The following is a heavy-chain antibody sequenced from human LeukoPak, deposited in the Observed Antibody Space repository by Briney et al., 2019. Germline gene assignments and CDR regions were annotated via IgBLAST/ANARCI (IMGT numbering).Heavy chain of an antibody. J-gene: IGHJ4*02. Sequence: PSETLSLTCAVYGGSFSGYYWSWIRQPPGKGLEWIGEINHSGSTNYNPSLKSRVTISVDTSKNQLSLKLSSVTAADTAVYYCARNLTGTGVYDYWGQGTLVTVSS. CDR3: ARNLTGTGVYDY. V-gene: IGHV4-34*01. CDR2: INHSGST. D-gene: IGHD3-10*01. CDR1: GGSFSGYY.